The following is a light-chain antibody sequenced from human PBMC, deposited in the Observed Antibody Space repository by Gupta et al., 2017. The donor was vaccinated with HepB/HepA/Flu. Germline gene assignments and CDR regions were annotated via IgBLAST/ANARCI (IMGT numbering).Light chain of an antibody. V-gene: IGLV1-51*02. J-gene: IGLJ1*01. CDR2: ESN. CDR1: SSNIGNNY. Sequence: QSVLTQSTSVSAAAGQQVTISCPASSSNIGNNYVSWYQQLPGTAPKLLIYESNKRPSEIPDRFSASKSGTSATLGITGLQTGDEADYYCGTWDNSLRGGVFGTGTKVTVL. CDR3: GTWDNSLRGGV.